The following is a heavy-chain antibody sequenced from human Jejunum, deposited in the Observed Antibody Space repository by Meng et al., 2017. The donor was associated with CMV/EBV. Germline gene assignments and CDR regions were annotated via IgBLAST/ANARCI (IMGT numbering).Heavy chain of an antibody. D-gene: IGHD1-26*01. V-gene: IGHV1-18*01. CDR1: GYTFTNYG. CDR2: ISAYNGNT. CDR3: ARVEVGITSGDY. Sequence: QAQLVQSGGGAKEPGASLKVPCKASGYTFTNYGITWGRQDPGQGREWMGWISAYNGNTNYAQTLQGRVTMTTDTSTSTAYMELRSLRSDDTAVYYCARVEVGITSGDYWGQGTLVTVSS. J-gene: IGHJ4*02.